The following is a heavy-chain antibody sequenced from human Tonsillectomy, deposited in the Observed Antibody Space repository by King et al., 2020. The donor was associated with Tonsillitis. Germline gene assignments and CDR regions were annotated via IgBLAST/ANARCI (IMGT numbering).Heavy chain of an antibody. V-gene: IGHV3-30*03. CDR3: ATLRSYSGSFFVDY. J-gene: IGHJ4*02. CDR2: ILYDGSIQ. CDR1: GFTFRNYG. D-gene: IGHD1-26*01. Sequence: VQLVESGGGVVQSGRSLRLSCAASGFTFRNYGMHWVRQAPGKGLEWVAVILYDGSIQYYADSVKGRFTISRDNSKNKLYLQMNSLTAEDTAVYYCATLRSYSGSFFVDYWGQGTLVSVSS.